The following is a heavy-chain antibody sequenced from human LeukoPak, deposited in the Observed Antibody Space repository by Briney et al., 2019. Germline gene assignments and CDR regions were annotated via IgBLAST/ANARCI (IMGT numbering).Heavy chain of an antibody. D-gene: IGHD2-2*02. J-gene: IGHJ4*02. V-gene: IGHV3-23*01. CDR1: GFTFSSYA. CDR3: AKGYCSSTSCYNSFGY. CDR2: ISGSGGST. Sequence: GGSLRLSCAASGFTFSSYAMSWVRQAPGKGLEWVSAISGSGGSTYYADSVKGRFTISRDNSKNTLYLQMNSLRAEDTAVYYCAKGYCSSTSCYNSFGYWGQGTLVTVSS.